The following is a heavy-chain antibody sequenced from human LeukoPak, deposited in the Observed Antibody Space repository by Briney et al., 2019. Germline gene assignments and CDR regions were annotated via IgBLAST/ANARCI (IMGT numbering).Heavy chain of an antibody. J-gene: IGHJ3*02. CDR1: GGSISSYY. Sequence: SETLSLTCTVSGGSISSYYWSWIRQPPGKGLEWIGYIYYSGSTNYNPSLKSRVTISVDTSKNQFSLKLSSVTAADTAVYYCAREVYDSSGYFNVFDIWGQGTMVTVSS. D-gene: IGHD3-22*01. V-gene: IGHV4-59*01. CDR2: IYYSGST. CDR3: AREVYDSSGYFNVFDI.